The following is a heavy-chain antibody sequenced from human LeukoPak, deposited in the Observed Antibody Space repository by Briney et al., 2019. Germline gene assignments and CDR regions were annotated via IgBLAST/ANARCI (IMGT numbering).Heavy chain of an antibody. V-gene: IGHV3-30*19. CDR3: ARSEPQYYDFWSGYYTLPGFDP. CDR1: GFSFSSYG. CDR2: IQYDGSNE. J-gene: IGHJ5*02. D-gene: IGHD3-3*01. Sequence: GGSLRLSCAASGFSFSSYGMHWVRQAPGKGLEWVAYIQYDGSNEQYADSVKGRFSISRDNSKNTLYLQMNSLRAEDTAVYYCARSEPQYYDFWSGYYTLPGFDPWGQGTLVTVSS.